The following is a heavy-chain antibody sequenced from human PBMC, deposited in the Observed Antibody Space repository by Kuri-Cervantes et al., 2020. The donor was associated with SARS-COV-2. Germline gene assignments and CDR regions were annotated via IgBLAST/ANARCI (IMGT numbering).Heavy chain of an antibody. CDR3: ARVRWDFWSGYSYYLDY. CDR2: IYYSGST. J-gene: IGHJ4*02. D-gene: IGHD3-3*01. CDR1: GGSISSSSYY. Sequence: SETLSLTCTVSGGSISSSSYYWGWIRQPPGKGLEWIGSIYYSGSTYYNPSLKSRVTISVDTSKNQFSLKLSSVTAADTAVYYCARVRWDFWSGYSYYLDYWGQGTLVTVSS. V-gene: IGHV4-39*01.